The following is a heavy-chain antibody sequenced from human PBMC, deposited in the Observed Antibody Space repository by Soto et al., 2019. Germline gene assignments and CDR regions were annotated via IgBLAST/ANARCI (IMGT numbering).Heavy chain of an antibody. CDR2: IYKSATT. Sequence: TASETRALTFPVSCDSISSVDYFWAWIRQPPGQALEYIGYIYKSATTYYNPSFESRVAISLDTSKSQFSLNVTSVTAADTAVYFCARGRYCLTGRCFPNWFDSWGQGTMVTGSS. CDR3: ARGRYCLTGRCFPNWFDS. J-gene: IGHJ5*01. CDR1: CDSISSVDYF. V-gene: IGHV4-30-4*01. D-gene: IGHD2-15*01.